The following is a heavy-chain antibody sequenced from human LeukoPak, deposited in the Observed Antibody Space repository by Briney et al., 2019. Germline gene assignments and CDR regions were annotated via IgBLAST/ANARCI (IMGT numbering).Heavy chain of an antibody. Sequence: GGSLRLSCAASGFTFSSCGMHWVRQAPGKGLEWVAFIRYDGSNKYYADSVKGRFTISRDNSKNTLYLQMNNLRAEDTAVYYCAKDRSSSYFDYWGQGTLVTVSS. D-gene: IGHD6-6*01. CDR1: GFTFSSCG. V-gene: IGHV3-30*02. J-gene: IGHJ4*02. CDR2: IRYDGSNK. CDR3: AKDRSSSYFDY.